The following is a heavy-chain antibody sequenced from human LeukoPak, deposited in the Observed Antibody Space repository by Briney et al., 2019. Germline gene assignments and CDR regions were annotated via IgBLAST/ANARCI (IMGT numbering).Heavy chain of an antibody. CDR1: GGSISSSNYY. J-gene: IGHJ2*01. CDR2: IYYDGST. CDR3: TRVVSYYYDSSGYRPYWYFDL. D-gene: IGHD3-22*01. V-gene: IGHV4-39*07. Sequence: SETLXLTCTISGGSISSSNYYWGWIRQPPGKGLEWIGNIYYDGSTYYNPSLKSRVTISVDRSKNQFSLKLSSVTAADTAVYYCTRVVSYYYDSSGYRPYWYFDLWGRGTLVTVSS.